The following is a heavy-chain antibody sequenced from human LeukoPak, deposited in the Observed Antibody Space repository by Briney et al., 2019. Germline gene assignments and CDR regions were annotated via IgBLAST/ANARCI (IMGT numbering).Heavy chain of an antibody. CDR3: ARDGSGYYDFWSGPDDAFDI. Sequence: GGSLRLSXAASGFTFSSYSLNWVRQAPGKGLEWLSSISSSSNYIYYADSVKGRFTISRDNAKNSLYLQMNSLRAEDTAVYYCARDGSGYYDFWSGPDDAFDIWGQGTMVTVSS. D-gene: IGHD3-3*01. J-gene: IGHJ3*02. CDR1: GFTFSSYS. CDR2: ISSSSNYI. V-gene: IGHV3-21*01.